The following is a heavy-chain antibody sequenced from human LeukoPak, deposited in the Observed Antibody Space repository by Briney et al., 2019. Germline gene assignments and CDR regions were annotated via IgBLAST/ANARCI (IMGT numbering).Heavy chain of an antibody. CDR1: GFTFSNYG. CDR2: IGSSSSTI. V-gene: IGHV3-48*02. CDR3: ARWVNYYYGMDV. J-gene: IGHJ6*02. Sequence: GRSLRLSCAASGFTFSNYGMNWVRQAPGKGLEWVSYIGSSSSTIYYADSVKGRFTISRDNAKYSLYLQMNSLRDEDTAVYYCARWVNYYYGMDVWGQGTTVTVSS.